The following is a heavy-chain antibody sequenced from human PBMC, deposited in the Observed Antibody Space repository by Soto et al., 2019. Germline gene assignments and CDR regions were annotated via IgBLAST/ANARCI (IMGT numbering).Heavy chain of an antibody. Sequence: GASVKVSCKDSGFTFTSSAVQWVRQARGQRLEWIGWIVVGSGNTNYAQKFQERVTITRDMSTSTAYMELSSLRSEDTAVYYCAAAVAGNWFDPCGEGTLVTVSS. CDR2: IVVGSGNT. V-gene: IGHV1-58*01. CDR1: GFTFTSSA. CDR3: AAAVAGNWFDP. J-gene: IGHJ5*02. D-gene: IGHD6-19*01.